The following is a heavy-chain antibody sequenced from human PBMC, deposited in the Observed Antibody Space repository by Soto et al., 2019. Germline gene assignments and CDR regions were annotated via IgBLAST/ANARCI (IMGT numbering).Heavy chain of an antibody. V-gene: IGHV3-23*01. D-gene: IGHD3-22*01. CDR2: ISGSGGST. CDR3: AKEHRWNYYDSSGYYYVKGFDY. J-gene: IGHJ4*02. CDR1: GFTFSSYA. Sequence: GGSLRLSCAASGFTFSSYAMSWVHQAPGKGLEWVSAISGSGGSTYYADSVKGRFTISRDNSKNTLYLQMNSLRAEDTAVYYCAKEHRWNYYDSSGYYYVKGFDYWGQGTLVTVSS.